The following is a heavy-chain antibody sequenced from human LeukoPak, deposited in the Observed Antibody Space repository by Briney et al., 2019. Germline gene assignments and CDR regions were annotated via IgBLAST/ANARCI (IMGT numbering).Heavy chain of an antibody. V-gene: IGHV3-53*01. J-gene: IGHJ4*02. D-gene: IGHD6-13*01. Sequence: PGGSLRLSCAASGFTFSSYAMNWVRQAPGKGLECVSVIYSGENTYYADSVKGRFTISRDNSKNTLYLQMNSLRVEDTAVYFCATGYSSSSFYFNYWGQGSLVTVSS. CDR3: ATGYSSSSFYFNY. CDR2: IYSGENT. CDR1: GFTFSSYA.